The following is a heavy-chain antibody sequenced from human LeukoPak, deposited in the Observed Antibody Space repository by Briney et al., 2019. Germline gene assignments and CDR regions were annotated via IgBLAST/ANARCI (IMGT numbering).Heavy chain of an antibody. D-gene: IGHD4-17*01. CDR3: ARVGGKYGDLNFDY. Sequence: ASVKVSCKASGYTFTGYYMHWVRQAPGQGLEWMGWINPNSGGTNYAQKFQGGVTMTRDTSISTAYMELSRLRSDDTAVYYCARVGGKYGDLNFDYWGQGTLVTVSS. V-gene: IGHV1-2*02. CDR2: INPNSGGT. CDR1: GYTFTGYY. J-gene: IGHJ4*02.